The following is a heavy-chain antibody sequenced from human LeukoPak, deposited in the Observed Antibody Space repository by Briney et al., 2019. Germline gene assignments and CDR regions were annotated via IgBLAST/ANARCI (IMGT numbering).Heavy chain of an antibody. CDR1: GFTFSSFG. V-gene: IGHV3-30*02. Sequence: GGSLRLSCAASGFTFSSFGMHWVRQAPGKGLEWVALIRYVGSNKYYADSVKGRFTISRDNSKNTLYLQVNRLRAEDTAMYYCAKDLGYSYGYVDYWGQGALVTVSS. D-gene: IGHD5-18*01. J-gene: IGHJ4*02. CDR3: AKDLGYSYGYVDY. CDR2: IRYVGSNK.